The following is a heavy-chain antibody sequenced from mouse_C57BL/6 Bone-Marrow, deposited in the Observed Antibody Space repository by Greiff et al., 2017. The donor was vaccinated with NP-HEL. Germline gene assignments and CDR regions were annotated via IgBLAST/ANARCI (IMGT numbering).Heavy chain of an antibody. D-gene: IGHD1-1*01. CDR3: ARRGGSSPFTY. J-gene: IGHJ3*01. CDR1: GYTFTSYG. CDR2: IYPRSGNT. Sequence: VMLVESGAELARPGASVKLSCKASGYTFTSYGISWVKQRTGQGLEWIGEIYPRSGNTYYNEKFKGKATLTADKSSSTAYMELRSLTSEDSAVYFCARRGGSSPFTYWGQGTLVTVSA. V-gene: IGHV1-81*01.